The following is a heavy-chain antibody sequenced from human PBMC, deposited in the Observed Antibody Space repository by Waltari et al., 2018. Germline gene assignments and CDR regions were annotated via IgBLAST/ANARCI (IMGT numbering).Heavy chain of an antibody. D-gene: IGHD2-21*02. CDR3: ASRVSEYQELLFACDS. CDR1: GGTFSTFV. CDR2: IITYSGTA. Sequence: QVQLVQSGAEVKKPGSSVKVSCKTAGGTFSTFVISWVRQAPGQGLEWMGGIITYSGTAIYAQKFQGRITITADESTTTAYMELSSLISEDTAVYYCASRVSEYQELLFACDSWGQGTLVTVSS. J-gene: IGHJ4*02. V-gene: IGHV1-69*01.